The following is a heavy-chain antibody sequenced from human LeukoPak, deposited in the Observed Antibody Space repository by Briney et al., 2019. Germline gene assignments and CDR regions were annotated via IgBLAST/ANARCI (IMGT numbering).Heavy chain of an antibody. CDR3: AKDRDTAMVSYYFDY. CDR1: GFTFSSYA. V-gene: IGHV3-23*01. D-gene: IGHD5-18*01. J-gene: IGHJ4*02. Sequence: SGTSLRLSCAASGFTFSSYAMSWVRQAPGKGLEWVSAISGSGGSTYYADSVKGRFTISRDNSKNTLYLQMNSLRAEDTAVYYCAKDRDTAMVSYYFDYWGQETLVTVSS. CDR2: ISGSGGST.